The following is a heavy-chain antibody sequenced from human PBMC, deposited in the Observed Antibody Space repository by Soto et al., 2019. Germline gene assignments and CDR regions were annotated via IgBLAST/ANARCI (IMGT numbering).Heavy chain of an antibody. CDR1: GGTFSSYA. D-gene: IGHD6-6*01. V-gene: IGHV1-69*13. CDR2: IIPIFGTA. CDR3: ARGYSSSSFYYYYGMDV. Sequence: SVKVSCKASGGTFSSYAISWVRQAPGQGLEWMGGIIPIFGTANYAQKFQGRVTITADESTSTAYMELSSLRSEDTAVYYCARGYSSSSFYYYYGMDVWGQGTTVTVSS. J-gene: IGHJ6*02.